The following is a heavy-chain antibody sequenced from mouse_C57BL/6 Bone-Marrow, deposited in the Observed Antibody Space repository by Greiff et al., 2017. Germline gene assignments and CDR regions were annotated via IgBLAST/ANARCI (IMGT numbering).Heavy chain of an antibody. V-gene: IGHV1-81*01. Sequence: QVQLKQPGAELVMPGASVKLSCKASGYTFTSYGISWVKQRTGQGLELIGEIYPRSGNTYYNEKFKGKATLTADKSSSTAYMELRSLTSEDSAVYFCARNWYYFDYWGQGTTLTVSS. CDR2: IYPRSGNT. D-gene: IGHD4-1*01. CDR3: ARNWYYFDY. CDR1: GYTFTSYG. J-gene: IGHJ2*01.